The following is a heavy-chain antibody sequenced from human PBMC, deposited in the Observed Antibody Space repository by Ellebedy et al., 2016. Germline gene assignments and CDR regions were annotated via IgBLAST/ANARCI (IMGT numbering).Heavy chain of an antibody. CDR1: GYTFTGYY. J-gene: IGHJ3*02. CDR3: ARGDPGAFDI. CDR2: INPILGIA. Sequence: SVKVSCXASGYTFTGYYMHWVRQAPGQGLEWMGWINPILGIANYAQKFQGRVTITADESTSTAYMELSSLRSEDTAVYYCARGDPGAFDIWGQGTMVTVSS. V-gene: IGHV1-69*10. D-gene: IGHD3-16*01.